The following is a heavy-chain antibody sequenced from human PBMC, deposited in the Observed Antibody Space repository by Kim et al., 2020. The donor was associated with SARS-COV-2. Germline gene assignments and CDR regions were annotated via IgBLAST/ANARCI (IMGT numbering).Heavy chain of an antibody. V-gene: IGHV3-23*01. Sequence: YHAETVKGRFTISRDKSKNTLELEMNSLRAEDTSVYYCAKGAELQVAFDIWGQGTMGTVSP. CDR3: AKGAELQVAFDI. J-gene: IGHJ3*02. D-gene: IGHD1-26*01.